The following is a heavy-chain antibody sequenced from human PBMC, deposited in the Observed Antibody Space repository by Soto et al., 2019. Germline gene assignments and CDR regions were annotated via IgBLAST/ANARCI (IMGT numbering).Heavy chain of an antibody. CDR1: GYTFTGYY. D-gene: IGHD6-13*01. J-gene: IGHJ6*03. Sequence: QVQLVQSGAEVKKPGASVKVSCKASGYTFTGYYMHWVRQAPGQGLEWMGWINPNSGGTNYAQKFQGWVTMTRDTTISTAYMEQSRLRSDDTAVYYCARGRKGIAAKTYYYYYMDVWGKGTTVTVSS. CDR3: ARGRKGIAAKTYYYYYMDV. CDR2: INPNSGGT. V-gene: IGHV1-2*04.